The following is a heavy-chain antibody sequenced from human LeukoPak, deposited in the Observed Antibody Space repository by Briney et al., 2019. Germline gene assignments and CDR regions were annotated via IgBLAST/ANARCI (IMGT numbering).Heavy chain of an antibody. Sequence: SVKLSCKASGGTFSSYAISWVRQAPGQGLEWMGGIISIFGTANYAQKFQGRVTITADESTSTAYMELSSLRSEDTAVYYCARVPRISPKIVGAPFDYWGQGTLVTVSS. CDR1: GGTFSSYA. CDR3: ARVPRISPKIVGAPFDY. V-gene: IGHV1-69*13. D-gene: IGHD1-26*01. CDR2: IISIFGTA. J-gene: IGHJ4*02.